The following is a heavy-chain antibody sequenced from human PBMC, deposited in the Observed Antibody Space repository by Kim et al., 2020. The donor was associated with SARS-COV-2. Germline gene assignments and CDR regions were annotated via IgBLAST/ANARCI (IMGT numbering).Heavy chain of an antibody. CDR2: ISGSGGST. CDR3: AKASGTYYYDSSGYYYANYYYGMDV. J-gene: IGHJ6*02. D-gene: IGHD3-22*01. Sequence: GGSLRLSCAASGFTFSSYAMSWVRQAPGKGLEWVSAISGSGGSTYYADSVKGRFTISRDNSKNTLYLQMNSLRAEDTAVYYCAKASGTYYYDSSGYYYANYYYGMDVWGQGTTVTVSS. CDR1: GFTFSSYA. V-gene: IGHV3-23*01.